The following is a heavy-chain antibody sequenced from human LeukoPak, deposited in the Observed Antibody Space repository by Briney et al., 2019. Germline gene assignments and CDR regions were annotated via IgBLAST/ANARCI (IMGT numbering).Heavy chain of an antibody. D-gene: IGHD6-13*01. Sequence: GGSLRLSCAASKFTFSSFSMSWVRQAPGKGLEWVANINQDGSEKYFVDSVKGRFTISRDNAKNSLYLQMNSLRAEDTAVYYCARAGYSSSWYLYWGQGTLVTVSS. CDR2: INQDGSEK. CDR1: KFTFSSFS. J-gene: IGHJ4*02. CDR3: ARAGYSSSWYLY. V-gene: IGHV3-7*01.